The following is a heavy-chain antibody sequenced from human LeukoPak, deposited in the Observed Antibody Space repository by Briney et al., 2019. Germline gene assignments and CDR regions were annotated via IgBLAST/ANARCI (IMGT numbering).Heavy chain of an antibody. CDR1: GFTFSDFW. CDR2: IKQDGSEE. V-gene: IGHV3-7*01. D-gene: IGHD5-12*01. J-gene: IGHJ6*02. Sequence: GGSLRLSCAASGFTFSDFWMTWVRLAPGKGLEWVANIKQDGSEEYYVGSVKGRFTISRDNVKNSQYLQMNSLRAEDTAVYYCARYAVEPGGYRRTYYYYYGMDVWGQGTTVTVSS. CDR3: ARYAVEPGGYRRTYYYYYGMDV.